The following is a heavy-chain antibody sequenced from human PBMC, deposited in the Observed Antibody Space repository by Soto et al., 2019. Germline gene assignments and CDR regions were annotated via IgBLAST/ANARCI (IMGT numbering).Heavy chain of an antibody. CDR1: GFTFSSYS. CDR2: ISSSSSYI. Sequence: EVQLVESGGGLVKPGGSLRLSCAASGFTFSSYSMKWVRQAPGKGLGWVSSISSSSSYIYYADSVKGRFTISRDNAKNSLYLQMNSLRAEDTAVYYCARGRQYSSSWYEDYWGQGTLVTVSS. V-gene: IGHV3-21*01. J-gene: IGHJ4*02. CDR3: ARGRQYSSSWYEDY. D-gene: IGHD6-13*01.